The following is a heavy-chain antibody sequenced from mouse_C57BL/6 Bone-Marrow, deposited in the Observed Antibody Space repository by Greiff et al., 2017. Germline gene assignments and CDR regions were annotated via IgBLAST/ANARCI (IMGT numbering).Heavy chain of an antibody. Sequence: QVQLQQPGAELVKPGASVKLSCKASGYTFTSYWMHWVKQRPGPGLEWIGLIQPNSGSTNYNEKFKSKATLTVDKSSSTAYMQPSSLTSEDSAVYYCARLLRLRDAMDYWGQGTSVTVSS. CDR1: GYTFTSYW. D-gene: IGHD3-2*02. CDR3: ARLLRLRDAMDY. V-gene: IGHV1-64*01. CDR2: IQPNSGST. J-gene: IGHJ4*01.